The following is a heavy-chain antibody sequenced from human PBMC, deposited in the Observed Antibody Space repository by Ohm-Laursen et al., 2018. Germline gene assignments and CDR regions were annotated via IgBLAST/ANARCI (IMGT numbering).Heavy chain of an antibody. CDR3: ARTGVLPGPRVIVDAFDM. D-gene: IGHD2-2*01. CDR1: SGSISSYY. CDR2: IYYNGWT. V-gene: IGHV4-59*08. Sequence: SDTLSLTCTVSSGSISSYYWTWIRQPPGKGLEWIGFIYYNGWTNYNPSLKSRLTISVDRSTNQCSLKLSSVTAADTAVYYCARTGVLPGPRVIVDAFDMWGQGTMVTVSS. J-gene: IGHJ3*02.